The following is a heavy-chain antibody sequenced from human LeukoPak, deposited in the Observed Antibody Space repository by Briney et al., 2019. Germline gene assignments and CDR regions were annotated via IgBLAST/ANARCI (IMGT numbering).Heavy chain of an antibody. CDR2: ISISGTTT. V-gene: IGHV3-11*01. J-gene: IGHJ4*02. D-gene: IGHD2-2*01. CDR1: GFTFSDYY. CDR3: ARGTMPSDF. Sequence: GSLRLSCAASGFTFSDYYMTWIRQTPGKGLEWVSYISISGTTTFYVDSVKGRFTISRDNTKNSLYLQMNSLRAEDTAMYYCARGTMPSDFWGQGTLVTVSS.